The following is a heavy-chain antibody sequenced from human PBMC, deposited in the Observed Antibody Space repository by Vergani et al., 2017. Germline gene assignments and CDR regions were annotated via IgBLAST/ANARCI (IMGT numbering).Heavy chain of an antibody. D-gene: IGHD3-9*01. J-gene: IGHJ6*02. CDR1: GFTFGDYY. CDR3: ARARYYDILTGPPYAYYGMDV. Sequence: EVHLEESGGGLVQPGGSLRLSCAASGFTFGDYYMAWIRLAPGKGLDWVASIKRDGTETFYVDSVKGRFTISRDNSKNTLYLQMGSLRAEDMAVYYCARARYYDILTGPPYAYYGMDVWGQGTTVTVSS. V-gene: IGHV3-7*01. CDR2: IKRDGTET.